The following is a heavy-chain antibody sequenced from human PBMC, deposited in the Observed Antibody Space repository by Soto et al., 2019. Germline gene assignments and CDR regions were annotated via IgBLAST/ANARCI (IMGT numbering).Heavy chain of an antibody. V-gene: IGHV3-48*03. CDR2: ISSSGSKI. J-gene: IGHJ5*02. CDR3: ARDSIAAPNWFDP. Sequence: PGGSLRLSCAASGFTFRNFEMNWVRQVPGKGLEWISYISSSGSKIYYADSVKGRFIVSRDNTNDSLFLEMNSLRDEDTGAYYCARDSIAAPNWFDPWGQGTLVTVSS. CDR1: GFTFRNFE. D-gene: IGHD6-6*01.